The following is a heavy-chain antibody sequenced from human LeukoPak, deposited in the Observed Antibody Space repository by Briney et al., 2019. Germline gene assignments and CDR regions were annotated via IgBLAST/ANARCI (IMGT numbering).Heavy chain of an antibody. CDR3: ATVAYYGSGSATQNYFDY. J-gene: IGHJ4*02. CDR2: FDPEDGET. D-gene: IGHD3-10*01. CDR1: GYTLTELS. Sequence: ASVTVSCKVSGYTLTELSMHWVRQAPGKGLEWMGGFDPEDGETIYAQKFQGRVTMTEDTSTDTAYMELSSLRSEDTAVYYCATVAYYGSGSATQNYFDYWGQGTLVTVSS. V-gene: IGHV1-24*01.